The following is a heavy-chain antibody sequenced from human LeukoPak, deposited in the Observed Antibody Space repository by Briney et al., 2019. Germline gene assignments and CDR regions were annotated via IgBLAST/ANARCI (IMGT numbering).Heavy chain of an antibody. CDR1: GGSISSYY. Sequence: SETLFLTCTVSGGSISSYYWSWIRQPPGKGLEWIGYIYTSGSTNYNPSLKSRVTISVDTSKNQFSLKLSSVTAADTAVYYCAAGSVAAPNYYYYMDVWGKGTTVTVSS. V-gene: IGHV4-4*09. J-gene: IGHJ6*03. CDR2: IYTSGST. CDR3: AAGSVAAPNYYYYMDV.